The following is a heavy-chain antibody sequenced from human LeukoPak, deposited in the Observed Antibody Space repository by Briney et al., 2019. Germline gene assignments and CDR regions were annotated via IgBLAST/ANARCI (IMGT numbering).Heavy chain of an antibody. V-gene: IGHV3-48*01. CDR2: ISSSSSTI. Sequence: PGGSLRLSCAASGFTFSTHNMNWVRQAPGKGLEWVSYISSSSSTIYYADSVKGRFTISRDNAKNSLNLQMNSLRAEDTAVYYCATLDTAMVTNFGYWGQGTLVTVSS. CDR1: GFTFSTHN. CDR3: ATLDTAMVTNFGY. J-gene: IGHJ4*02. D-gene: IGHD5-18*01.